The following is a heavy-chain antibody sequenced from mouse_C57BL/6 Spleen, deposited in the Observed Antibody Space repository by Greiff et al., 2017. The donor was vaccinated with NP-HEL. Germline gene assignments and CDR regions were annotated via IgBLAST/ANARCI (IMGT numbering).Heavy chain of an antibody. CDR3: ARIYYDYDEYYFDY. V-gene: IGHV5-17*01. D-gene: IGHD2-4*01. J-gene: IGHJ2*01. CDR1: GFTFSDYG. Sequence: EVHLVESGGGLVKPGGSLKLSCAASGFTFSDYGMHWVRQAPEKGLEWVAYISSGSSTIYYADTVKGRFTISRDNAKNTLFLQMTSLRSEDTAMYYCARIYYDYDEYYFDYWGQGTTLTVSS. CDR2: ISSGSSTI.